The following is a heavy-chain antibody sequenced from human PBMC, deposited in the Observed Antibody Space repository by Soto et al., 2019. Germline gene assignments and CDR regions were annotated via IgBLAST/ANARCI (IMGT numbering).Heavy chain of an antibody. V-gene: IGHV1-69*02. CDR1: GVTFSSYT. D-gene: IGHD2-2*01. CDR3: ARVTGYCSSTSCSDYYYYRGS. CDR2: IIPILGIA. Sequence: HVQLVQSGAEVKKPGSSVKVSCKASGVTFSSYTISWVRQAPGQGIEWMGSIIPILGIANYAQKFQSRVTSTADKTTSTAYMELSSLRSEDTAVYYCARVTGYCSSTSCSDYYYYRGSWGKGTTVTVSS. J-gene: IGHJ6*03.